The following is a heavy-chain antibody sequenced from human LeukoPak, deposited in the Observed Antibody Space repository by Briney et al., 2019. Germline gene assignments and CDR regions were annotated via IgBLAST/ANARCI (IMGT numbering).Heavy chain of an antibody. J-gene: IGHJ5*02. Sequence: ASVKVSCKASGYTFTGYYMHWVRQAPGQGLEWMGWINPNSGNTGYAQKFQGRVTITRNTSLSTAYMELSSLRSEDTAVYYCARGQTSGFDPWGQGTLVTVSS. D-gene: IGHD2-2*01. V-gene: IGHV1-8*03. CDR2: INPNSGNT. CDR3: ARGQTSGFDP. CDR1: GYTFTGYY.